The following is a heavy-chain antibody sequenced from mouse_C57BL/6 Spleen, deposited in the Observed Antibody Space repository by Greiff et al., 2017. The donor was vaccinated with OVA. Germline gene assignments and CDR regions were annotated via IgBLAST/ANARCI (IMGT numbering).Heavy chain of an antibody. CDR1: GYTFTDYE. J-gene: IGHJ4*01. CDR3: TSNYAMDY. V-gene: IGHV1-15*01. CDR2: IDPETGGT. Sequence: VQLQQSGAELVRPGASVTLSCKASGYTFTDYEMHWVKQTPVHGLEWIGAIDPETGGTAYNQKFKGKAILTAYKSSSTAYMELRSLTSEDSAVYYCTSNYAMDYWGQGTSVTVSS.